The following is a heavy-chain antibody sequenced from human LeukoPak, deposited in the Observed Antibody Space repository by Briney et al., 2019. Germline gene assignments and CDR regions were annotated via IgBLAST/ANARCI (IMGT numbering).Heavy chain of an antibody. J-gene: IGHJ4*02. CDR1: GFTFSSYA. D-gene: IGHD1-14*01. CDR3: AKEQYPGYFDY. Sequence: GGSLRLSCAASGFTFSSYAMHWVRQAPGKGLEWVAVISYDGSNKYYAASVKGRFTISRDNSNNTLYLQLNNLRTEDTATYFCAKEQYPGYFDYWGQGTLVTVSS. CDR2: ISYDGSNK. V-gene: IGHV3-30-3*01.